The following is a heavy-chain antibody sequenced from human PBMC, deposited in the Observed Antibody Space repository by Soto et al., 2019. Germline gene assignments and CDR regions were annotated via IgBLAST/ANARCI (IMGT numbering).Heavy chain of an antibody. CDR3: ARDLPKGGFDY. D-gene: IGHD3-16*01. V-gene: IGHV3-30-3*01. J-gene: IGHJ4*02. Sequence: GGSLRLSCAASGFTFSSYAMHWVRQAPGKGLEWVAVISYDGSNKYYADSVKGRFTISRDNSKNTLYLQMNSLRAEDTAVYYCARDLPKGGFDYWGQGTLVTVSS. CDR1: GFTFSSYA. CDR2: ISYDGSNK.